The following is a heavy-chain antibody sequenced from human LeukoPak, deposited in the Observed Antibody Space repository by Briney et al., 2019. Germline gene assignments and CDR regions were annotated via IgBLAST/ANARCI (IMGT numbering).Heavy chain of an antibody. J-gene: IGHJ4*02. V-gene: IGHV4-59*01. Sequence: PSETLSLTCTVSGGSISSYYWSWLRQPPGKGLEWSGYIYYSGSTNYNPSLKSRVTMSVDTSKNQFSLKLSSVTAADTAVYYCARGRSYFDYWGQGTLVTVSS. CDR1: GGSISSYY. CDR2: IYYSGST. CDR3: ARGRSYFDY.